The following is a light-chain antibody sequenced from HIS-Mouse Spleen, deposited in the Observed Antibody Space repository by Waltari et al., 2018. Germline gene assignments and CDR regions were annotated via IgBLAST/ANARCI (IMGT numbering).Light chain of an antibody. CDR3: QQLNSYTPT. J-gene: IGKJ1*01. V-gene: IGKV1-9*01. CDR1: QGISSY. CDR2: AAS. Sequence: DIQLTQSPSFLSASVGDRVTITCRASQGISSYLAWYQKKPGKAPKLLIYAASTLQSGVPSRFSGSGSGTEFTLTISSLQPEDFATYYCQQLNSYTPTFGQGTKVEIK.